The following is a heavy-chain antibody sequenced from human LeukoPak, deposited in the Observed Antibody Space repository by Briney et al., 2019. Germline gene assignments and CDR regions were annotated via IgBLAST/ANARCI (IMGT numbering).Heavy chain of an antibody. V-gene: IGHV1-18*01. CDR1: AFSFTSFG. J-gene: IGHJ5*02. CDR2: ISGYNGDT. Sequence: ASVKVSCKAFAFSFTSFGINWVRQAPGQGLEWMGWISGYNGDTKYAQKFQGRVTMTTDTSTSTAYMELRSLRSDDTAVYYCARGPWEPPARPYSFATWAQGTLVTV. CDR3: ARGPWEPPARPYSFAT. D-gene: IGHD1-26*01.